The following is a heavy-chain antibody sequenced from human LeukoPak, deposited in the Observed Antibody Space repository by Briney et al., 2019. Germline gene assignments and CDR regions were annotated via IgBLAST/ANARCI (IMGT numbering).Heavy chain of an antibody. CDR2: MNPNSGNT. CDR3: ARDPGSYYRSGSFDY. CDR1: GYIFTNYD. J-gene: IGHJ4*02. D-gene: IGHD1-26*01. Sequence: ASVKVSCKASGYIFTNYDINWVRQATGQGLEWMGWMNPNSGNTGYAQKFQGRVAMTRNTSISTAYMELSSLRSEDTAVYYCARDPGSYYRSGSFDYGGQGPLVTVSS. V-gene: IGHV1-8*01.